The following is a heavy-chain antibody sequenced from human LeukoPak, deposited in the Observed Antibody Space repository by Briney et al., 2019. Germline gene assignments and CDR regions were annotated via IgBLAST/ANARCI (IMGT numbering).Heavy chain of an antibody. J-gene: IGHJ4*02. CDR2: IIPILGIA. CDR3: ARESINIMGAIMAKNYYFDY. CDR1: GGTFSSYA. V-gene: IGHV1-69*04. D-gene: IGHD1-26*01. Sequence: SVKVSCKASGGTFSSYAISWVRQAPGQGLEWMGRIIPILGIANYAQKFQGRVTITADKSTSTAYMELSSLRSEDTAVYYCARESINIMGAIMAKNYYFDYWGQGTLVTVSS.